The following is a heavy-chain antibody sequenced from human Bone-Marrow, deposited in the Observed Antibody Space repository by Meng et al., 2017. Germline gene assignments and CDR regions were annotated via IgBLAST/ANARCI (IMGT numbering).Heavy chain of an antibody. V-gene: IGHV1-69*13. CDR3: ARSKWERPDGLDY. CDR1: GATFSSYA. J-gene: IGHJ4*02. CDR2: IIPIFGTA. D-gene: IGHD1-26*01. Sequence: SVKVPCKASGATFSSYAISWVRQAPGQGVEWMGGIIPIFGTANYAQKFQGRVTITADESTSTAYMELSSLRSEDTAVYYCARSKWERPDGLDYWGQGTLVTVSS.